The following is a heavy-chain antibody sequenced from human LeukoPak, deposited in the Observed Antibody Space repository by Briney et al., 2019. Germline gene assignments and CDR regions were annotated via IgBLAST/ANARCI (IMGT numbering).Heavy chain of an antibody. CDR1: GGTISNENW. J-gene: IGHJ3*02. Sequence: PSETLSLTCAVSGGTISNENWWSWVRQPQGKGLEWIGEIHYRGGTNYNPSLRSRVTISVDTSKNQFSLKMTSVTAADTAVYYCATPNDAFNIWGQGTMVTVSS. CDR2: IHYRGGT. CDR3: ATPNDAFNI. V-gene: IGHV4-4*02.